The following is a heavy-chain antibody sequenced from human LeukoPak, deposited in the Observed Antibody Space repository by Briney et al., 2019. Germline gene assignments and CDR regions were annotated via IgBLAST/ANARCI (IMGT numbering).Heavy chain of an antibody. CDR2: ISDYNGNT. J-gene: IGHJ6*03. Sequence: ASVKVSCKASGYTFTSYSIIWVRQAPGQGLEWMGWISDYNGNTNYAQKFQGRVTMTTDTSTTTAYMELRSLTSDDTAVYYCANTEAYCGGDCYSGYYYYCMDVWGKGTTVTVSS. CDR1: GYTFTSYS. CDR3: ANTEAYCGGDCYSGYYYYCMDV. D-gene: IGHD2-21*01. V-gene: IGHV1-18*01.